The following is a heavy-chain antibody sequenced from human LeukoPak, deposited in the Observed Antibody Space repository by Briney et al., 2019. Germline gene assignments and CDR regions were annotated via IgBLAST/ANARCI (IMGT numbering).Heavy chain of an antibody. CDR1: GGSISSYY. D-gene: IGHD3-3*01. J-gene: IGHJ4*02. CDR3: ARGSYDFWSGYYSMGVPNCDY. V-gene: IGHV4-59*01. CDR2: IYYSGST. Sequence: SETLSLTCTVSGGSISSYYWSWIRQPPGKGLEWIGYIYYSGSTNYNPSLKSRVTISVDTSKNQFSLKLSSVTAADTAVYYCARGSYDFWSGYYSMGVPNCDYWGQGTLVTVSS.